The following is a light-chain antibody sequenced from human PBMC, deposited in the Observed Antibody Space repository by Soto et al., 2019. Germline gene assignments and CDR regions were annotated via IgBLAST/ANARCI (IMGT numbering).Light chain of an antibody. CDR1: SSDVGGYNY. CDR2: DVS. V-gene: IGLV2-11*01. Sequence: QSALTQPRSVSGSPGQSVTISCTGTSSDVGGYNYVSWYQQHPGKAPKLMINDVSKRPSGVPDCFSGSKSGNTASLTISGLQAEDEADYYCCSYAGSYTWVFGGGTKLTVL. CDR3: CSYAGSYTWV. J-gene: IGLJ3*02.